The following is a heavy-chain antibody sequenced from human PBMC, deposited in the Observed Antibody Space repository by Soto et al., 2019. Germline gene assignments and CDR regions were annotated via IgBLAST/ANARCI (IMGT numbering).Heavy chain of an antibody. D-gene: IGHD7-27*01. CDR3: ARGLGTSLDY. V-gene: IGHV4-59*08. CDR1: DGSISSYH. J-gene: IGHJ4*02. Sequence: QVQLQESGPGLVKPSETLSLTCNVSDGSISSYHWSWIRQPPGKGLEWIGYIYYSGSTNYNPSLKSGVSISVDTSKRQSSLKMTSVTAADTAVYYCARGLGTSLDYWGQGTLVTVSS. CDR2: IYYSGST.